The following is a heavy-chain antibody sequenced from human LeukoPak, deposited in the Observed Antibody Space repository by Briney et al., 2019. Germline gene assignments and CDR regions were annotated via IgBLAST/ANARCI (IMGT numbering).Heavy chain of an antibody. CDR1: GGSISSGGYY. V-gene: IGHV4-31*03. CDR3: ARVPIFGVVFDY. J-gene: IGHJ4*02. D-gene: IGHD3-3*01. CDR2: IYYSGST. Sequence: SQTLSLTCTVSGGSISSGGYYWSWIRQHPGKGLEWIGYIYYSGSTYYNPSLKSRVTISVDTSKNQFPLKLSSVTAADTAVYYCARVPIFGVVFDYWGQGTLVTVSS.